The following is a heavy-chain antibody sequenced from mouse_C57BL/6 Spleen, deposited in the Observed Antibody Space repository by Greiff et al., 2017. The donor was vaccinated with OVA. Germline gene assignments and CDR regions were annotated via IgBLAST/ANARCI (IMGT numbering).Heavy chain of an antibody. CDR1: GYTFTDYN. Sequence: VQLKESGPELVKPGASVKIPCKASGYTFTDYNMDWVKQSHGKSLEWIGDINPNNGGTIYNQKFKGKATLTVDKSSSTAYMELRSLTSEDTAVYYCARGGRITTKPGAWFAYWGQGTLVTVSA. CDR3: ARGGRITTKPGAWFAY. D-gene: IGHD1-1*01. V-gene: IGHV1-18*01. CDR2: INPNNGGT. J-gene: IGHJ3*01.